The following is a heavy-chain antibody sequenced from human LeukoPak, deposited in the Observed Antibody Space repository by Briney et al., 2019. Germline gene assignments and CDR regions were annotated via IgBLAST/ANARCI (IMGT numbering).Heavy chain of an antibody. CDR2: ISYDERTA. D-gene: IGHD2-15*01. Sequence: PGGSLRLSCAASGFTFSNYGIYWVRQAPGKGLEWVAVISYDERTAYYADSMKGRFAISRDNSKNMLYLQMNSLRAEDTAVYYCAKERGRGHQYFDYWGQGTLVTVSS. J-gene: IGHJ4*02. CDR1: GFTFSNYG. V-gene: IGHV3-30*18. CDR3: AKERGRGHQYFDY.